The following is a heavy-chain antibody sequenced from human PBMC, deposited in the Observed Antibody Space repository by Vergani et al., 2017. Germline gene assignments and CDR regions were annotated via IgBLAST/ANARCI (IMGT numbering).Heavy chain of an antibody. J-gene: IGHJ4*02. CDR2: IYYSGST. Sequence: QVQLQESGPGLVKPSQTLSLTCTVSGGSISSGGYYWSWIRQHPGKGLEWIGYIYYSGSTYYNPSLKSRVTISVDTSKNQFSLKLSSVTAADTAVYYCARGLRGTYWGGDCYPYYFDYWGQGTLVTVSS. CDR3: ARGLRGTYWGGDCYPYYFDY. D-gene: IGHD2-21*02. V-gene: IGHV4-31*03. CDR1: GGSISSGGYY.